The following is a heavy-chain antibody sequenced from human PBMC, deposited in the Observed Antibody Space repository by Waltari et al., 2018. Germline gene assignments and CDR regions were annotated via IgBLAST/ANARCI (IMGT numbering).Heavy chain of an antibody. D-gene: IGHD4-17*01. CDR3: ARGLGLRFDY. V-gene: IGHV3-30*01. J-gene: IGHJ4*02. CDR2: ISYDGSNK. CDR1: GFTFSSYD. Sequence: QVQLVESGGGVVQPGRSLRLSCAASGFTFSSYDMHWVRQAPGKGLEWVAVISYDGSNKYYADSVKGRFTISRDNSKNTLYLQMNSLRAEDTAVYYCARGLGLRFDYWGQGTLVTVSS.